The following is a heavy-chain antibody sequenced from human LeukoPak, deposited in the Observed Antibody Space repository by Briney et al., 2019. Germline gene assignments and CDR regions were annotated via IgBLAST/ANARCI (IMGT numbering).Heavy chain of an antibody. CDR1: GFTFSSYG. V-gene: IGHV3-30*02. J-gene: IGHJ4*02. CDR3: AKDQDYGDYFESAFDY. Sequence: GGSLRLSCAASGFTFSSYGMHWVRQAPGKGLEWVAFIRYDGSNKYYADSVKGRFTISRDNSKNTLYLQMNSLRAEDTAVYYCAKDQDYGDYFESAFDYWGQGTLVTVSS. D-gene: IGHD4-17*01. CDR2: IRYDGSNK.